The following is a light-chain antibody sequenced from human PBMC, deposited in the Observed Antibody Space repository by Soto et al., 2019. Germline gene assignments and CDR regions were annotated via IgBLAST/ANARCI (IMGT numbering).Light chain of an antibody. Sequence: EIVLTQSPGTLSLSPGERATLSCRASQGVSGSYLAWYQQKPGQAPRLLIYGASNRATGIPDRFSGSGSGTDFTLTISRLEPEDVAVYYCQQYASSPRTFGQGTKVEIK. CDR1: QGVSGSY. V-gene: IGKV3-20*01. J-gene: IGKJ1*01. CDR2: GAS. CDR3: QQYASSPRT.